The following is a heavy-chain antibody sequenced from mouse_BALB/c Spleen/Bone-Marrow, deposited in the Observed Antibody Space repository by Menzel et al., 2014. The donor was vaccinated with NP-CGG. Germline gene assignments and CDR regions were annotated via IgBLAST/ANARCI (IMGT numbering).Heavy chain of an antibody. V-gene: IGHV5-6-3*01. CDR2: INSNGGST. CDR1: GFTFSSYG. Sequence: VRLVESGGGLVQPGGSLKLSCAASGFTFSSYGMSWVRQTPDKRLELVATINSNGGSTYHPDSVKGRFTISRDNAKNTLYLQMSSLKSEDTAMYYCARENYRSHYYFDYWGQGTTLTVSS. J-gene: IGHJ2*01. CDR3: ARENYRSHYYFDY. D-gene: IGHD2-14*01.